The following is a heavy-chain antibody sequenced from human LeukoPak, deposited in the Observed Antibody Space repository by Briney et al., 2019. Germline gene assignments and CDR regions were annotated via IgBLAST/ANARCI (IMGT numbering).Heavy chain of an antibody. V-gene: IGHV1-18*01. Sequence: VASVKVSFKASGYSFSTYAISWVRQAPGRGLEWMGWISGDNGNTHYAQNFQGRVTMTTDTSTNMAYMELRSLRFDDTAVYYCARDREQRLPREWGQGTLVTASS. J-gene: IGHJ4*02. CDR2: ISGDNGNT. CDR1: GYSFSTYA. D-gene: IGHD6-25*01. CDR3: ARDREQRLPRE.